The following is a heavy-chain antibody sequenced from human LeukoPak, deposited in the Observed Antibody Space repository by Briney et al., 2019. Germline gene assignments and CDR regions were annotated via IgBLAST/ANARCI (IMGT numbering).Heavy chain of an antibody. J-gene: IGHJ3*02. CDR2: MNPNSGNT. D-gene: IGHD3-3*01. Sequence: ASVKVSCKASGYTFTSYDINWVRQATGQGLEWMGWMNPNSGNTGYAQEFQGRVTMTRNTSISTAYMELSSLRSEDTAVYYCARATSGGFWSGYYPPDAFDIWGQGTMVTVSS. CDR3: ARATSGGFWSGYYPPDAFDI. CDR1: GYTFTSYD. V-gene: IGHV1-8*01.